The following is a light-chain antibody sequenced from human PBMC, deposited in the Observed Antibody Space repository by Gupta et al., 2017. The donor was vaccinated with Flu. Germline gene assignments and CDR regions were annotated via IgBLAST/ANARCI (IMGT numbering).Light chain of an antibody. CDR1: QSVRSRS. CDR3: QQYGASLGT. Sequence: ERATLSCRASQSVRSRSLAWYQHKPGQAPRLLIFGASSRATGIPDRFSGSGSGTDFTLTISRLEPEDFAVYYCQQYGASLGTFGGGTKVEIK. J-gene: IGKJ4*01. CDR2: GAS. V-gene: IGKV3-20*01.